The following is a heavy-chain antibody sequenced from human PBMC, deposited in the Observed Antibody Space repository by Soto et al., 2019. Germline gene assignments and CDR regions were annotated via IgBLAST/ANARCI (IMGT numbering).Heavy chain of an antibody. D-gene: IGHD6-19*01. Sequence: QVQLVESGGGVVQPGTSLRLSCAASGFTFRQYGMHWVRQAPGKGLDWVEVIFYDGFNEYYADSVRARFTSSRDNSGNMVYLEMNSLSAEDTAVYYCVSGWVSGVHLSCLDLWGQGTAVVVSS. CDR3: VSGWVSGVHLSCLDL. J-gene: IGHJ3*01. V-gene: IGHV3-33*01. CDR2: IFYDGFNE. CDR1: GFTFRQYG.